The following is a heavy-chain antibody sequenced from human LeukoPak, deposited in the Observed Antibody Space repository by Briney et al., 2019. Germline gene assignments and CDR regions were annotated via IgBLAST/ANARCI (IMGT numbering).Heavy chain of an antibody. CDR1: GYILSELS. J-gene: IGHJ5*02. V-gene: IGHV1-2*02. CDR3: ARDSGYDPNWFDP. CDR2: INPNSGGT. Sequence: ASVKVSCKVSGYILSELSMHWVRQAPGQGLEWMGWINPNSGGTNYAQTFQGRVTMTRDTSISTVYMELNRLTSDDTAVYSCARDSGYDPNWFDPWGQGTLVTVSS. D-gene: IGHD5-12*01.